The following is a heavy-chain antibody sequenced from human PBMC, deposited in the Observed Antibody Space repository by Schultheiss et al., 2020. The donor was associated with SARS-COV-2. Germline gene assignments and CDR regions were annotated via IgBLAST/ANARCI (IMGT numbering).Heavy chain of an antibody. CDR3: AREEYYGGAFDI. CDR1: GFTFSSYW. J-gene: IGHJ3*02. D-gene: IGHD3-3*01. Sequence: GESLKISCAASGFTFSSYWMHWVRQAPGKGLVWVSRINSDGSSTSYADSVKGRFTISRDNAKNTLYLQMNSLRAEDTAVYYCAREEYYGGAFDIWGQGTTVTVSS. V-gene: IGHV3-74*01. CDR2: INSDGSST.